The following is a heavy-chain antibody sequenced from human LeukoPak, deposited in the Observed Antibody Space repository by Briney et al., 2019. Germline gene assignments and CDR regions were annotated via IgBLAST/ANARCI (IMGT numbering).Heavy chain of an antibody. D-gene: IGHD6-6*01. CDR2: IIPIFGTA. CDR3: ARDAQYSSSSANYYYGMDV. Sequence: GASVKVSCKASGGTFSSYAISWVRQAPGQGLEWMGGIIPIFGTANYAQKFQGRVTITADESTSTAYMELSSLRSEDTAVYYCARDAQYSSSSANYYYGMDVWGQGTTVTVSS. J-gene: IGHJ6*02. V-gene: IGHV1-69*13. CDR1: GGTFSSYA.